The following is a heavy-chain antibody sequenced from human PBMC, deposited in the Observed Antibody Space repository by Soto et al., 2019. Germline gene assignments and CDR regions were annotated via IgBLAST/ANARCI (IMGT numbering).Heavy chain of an antibody. V-gene: IGHV3-33*01. Sequence: PGGSLRLSCAASGFTFSSYGMHWVRQAPGKGLEWVAVIWYDGSNKYYADSVKGRFTISRDNSENTLYLQMNSLRAEDTAVYYCARDLQNYDFWRGYYYYYGMDVWGQGTTVTVSS. D-gene: IGHD3-3*01. CDR2: IWYDGSNK. CDR1: GFTFSSYG. J-gene: IGHJ6*02. CDR3: ARDLQNYDFWRGYYYYYGMDV.